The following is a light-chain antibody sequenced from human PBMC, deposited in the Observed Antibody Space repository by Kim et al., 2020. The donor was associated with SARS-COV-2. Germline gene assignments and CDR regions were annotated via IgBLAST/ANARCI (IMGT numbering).Light chain of an antibody. J-gene: IGLJ3*02. V-gene: IGLV2-14*04. Sequence: GQSITISCTGPSSDVGGYNYVSWYQQHPGKAPQLMIYDVNKRPSGVSNRFSGSKSGNTASLTISGLQTEDEADYYCNSYTSSHTWVFGGGTQLTVL. CDR1: SSDVGGYNY. CDR2: DVN. CDR3: NSYTSSHTWV.